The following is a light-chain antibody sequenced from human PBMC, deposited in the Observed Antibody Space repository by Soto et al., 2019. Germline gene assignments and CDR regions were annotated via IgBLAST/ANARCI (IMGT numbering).Light chain of an antibody. Sequence: EIVLTQSPGTLSLSPGETATVSCRATESLITKALAWYQQKPGQAPRLLIYGAFTRDAAIPDRFNGSGSGTDFALTISRLELEDSATYFCQQYNSYPLTFGGGTKLEI. CDR3: QQYNSYPLT. V-gene: IGKV3-20*01. CDR1: ESLITKA. J-gene: IGKJ4*01. CDR2: GAF.